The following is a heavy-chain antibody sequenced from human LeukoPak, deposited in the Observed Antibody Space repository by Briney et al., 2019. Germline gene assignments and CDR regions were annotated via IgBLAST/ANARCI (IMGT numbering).Heavy chain of an antibody. CDR1: GGTFSSYA. V-gene: IGHV1-69*13. CDR2: IIPIFGTA. J-gene: IGHJ4*02. Sequence: GASVKVSCKASGGTFSSYAINWVRQAPGQGLEWMGGIIPIFGTANYAQKIQGRVTITADESTSTAYMELSSLRSEDTAVYYCARESYDSSGYFDYWGQGTLVTVSS. D-gene: IGHD3-22*01. CDR3: ARESYDSSGYFDY.